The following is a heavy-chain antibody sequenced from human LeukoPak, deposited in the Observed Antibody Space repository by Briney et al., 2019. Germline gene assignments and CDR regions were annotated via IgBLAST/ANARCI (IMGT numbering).Heavy chain of an antibody. J-gene: IGHJ5*02. CDR1: GFTFSSYA. CDR2: ISGSGGST. CDR3: AKDTIAAAGPRWFDP. D-gene: IGHD6-13*01. Sequence: PGGSLRLSCAASGFTFSSYAMGWVRQAPGKGLEWVSAISGSGGSTYYADSVKGRFTISRDNSKNTLYLQMNSLRAEDTAVYYCAKDTIAAAGPRWFDPWGQGTLVTVSS. V-gene: IGHV3-23*01.